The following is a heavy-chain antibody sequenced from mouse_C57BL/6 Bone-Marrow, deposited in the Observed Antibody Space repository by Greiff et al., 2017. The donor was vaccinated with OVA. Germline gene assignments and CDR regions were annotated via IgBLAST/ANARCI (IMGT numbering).Heavy chain of an antibody. CDR1: GFTFSSYA. J-gene: IGHJ2*01. CDR3: ARAQDDYCFPFDY. V-gene: IGHV5-4*03. CDR2: ISDGGSYT. Sequence: EVMLVESGGGLVKPGGSLKLSCAASGFTFSSYAMSWVRQTPEKRLEWVATISDGGSYTYYPDNVKGRFTISRDNAKNNLYLQMRQMKSEDTAMYCCARAQDDYCFPFDYWGQGTTLTVSS. D-gene: IGHD2-13*01.